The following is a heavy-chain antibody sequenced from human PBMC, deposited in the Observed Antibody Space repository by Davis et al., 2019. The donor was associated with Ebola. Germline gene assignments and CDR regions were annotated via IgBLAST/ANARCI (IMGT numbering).Heavy chain of an antibody. CDR1: GFTFSGYA. D-gene: IGHD6-19*01. CDR2: IETSGKGT. V-gene: IGHV3-23*05. CDR3: AKVDRHNSGSDY. Sequence: PGGSLRLSCAVSGFTFSGYAMSWVRQAPGKGLEWVSAIETSGKGTFFADSVKGRFTISRDDSKNTLYLQMNSLRAEDTAVYYCAKVDRHNSGSDYWGQGTLVTVSS. J-gene: IGHJ4*02.